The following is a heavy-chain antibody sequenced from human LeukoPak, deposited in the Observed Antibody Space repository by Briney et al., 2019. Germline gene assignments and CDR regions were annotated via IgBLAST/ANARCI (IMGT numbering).Heavy chain of an antibody. CDR1: GFTFRAYV. D-gene: IGHD3-10*02. CDR2: ISNDGSIK. Sequence: GKSLRLSCAASGFTFRAYVMYWVRQAPGKGLEWVAAISNDGSIKHNADSVKGRFTISRDNSKNTLFLQMNSLRTEDTAVCFCARDVPFDCWGQGTRVTVSS. J-gene: IGHJ4*02. V-gene: IGHV3-30*04. CDR3: ARDVPFDC.